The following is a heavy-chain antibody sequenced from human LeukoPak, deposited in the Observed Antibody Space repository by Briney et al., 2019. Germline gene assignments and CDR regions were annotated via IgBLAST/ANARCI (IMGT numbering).Heavy chain of an antibody. J-gene: IGHJ6*04. D-gene: IGHD3-16*01. CDR2: VRSKSDAGTM. Sequence: NTGGSLRLSCAASGFTFSLAWMSWARQAPGKGLEWVGRVRSKSDAGTMDYAAHLEGRFTISRDDSKNMVYLDMNSLKTEDTAVYYCGGRRVWGNGTVVTVSS. CDR1: GFTFSLAW. V-gene: IGHV3-15*01. CDR3: GGRRV.